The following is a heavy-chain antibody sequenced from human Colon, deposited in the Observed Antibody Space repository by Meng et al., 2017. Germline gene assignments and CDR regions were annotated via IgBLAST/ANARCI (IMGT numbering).Heavy chain of an antibody. CDR1: GLALGTTGDY. D-gene: IGHD2-8*02. Sequence: QGPLQERGPGLVRPSQTLSLTCNVSGLALGTTGDYWTWIRQRPGKGLEWIGKIFYTGTAHYNPSLKTRAAMSVDRSKNQFSLKLSSVTAADTAVYYCARADCTAGICYQFDNWGQGTLVTVSS. J-gene: IGHJ4*02. CDR3: ARADCTAGICYQFDN. CDR2: IFYTGTA. V-gene: IGHV4-31*03.